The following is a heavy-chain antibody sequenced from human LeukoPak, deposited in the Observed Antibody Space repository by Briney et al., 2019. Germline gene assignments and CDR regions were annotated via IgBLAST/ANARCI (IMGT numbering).Heavy chain of an antibody. D-gene: IGHD2-15*01. CDR3: AKDHVRYCSGGSCYTFGC. V-gene: IGHV3-23*01. CDR2: ISGSGGST. CDR1: GFTFSSYA. Sequence: GGSLRLSCAASGFTFSSYAMSWVRQAPGKGLEWVSAISGSGGSTYYADSVKGRFTISRDNSKDTVYLQMNSLTPEDTAVYYCAKDHVRYCSGGSCYTFGCWGRGTLVTVSS. J-gene: IGHJ4*02.